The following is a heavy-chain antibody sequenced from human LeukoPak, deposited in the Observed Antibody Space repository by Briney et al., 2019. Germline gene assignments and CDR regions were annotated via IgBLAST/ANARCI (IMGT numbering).Heavy chain of an antibody. CDR2: INPKTGDT. D-gene: IGHD1-14*01. Sequence: ASVKVSCKASGYIFTDYYIHWMRQAPGQGLEWMGWINPKTGDTNYAQKFQGRVTMTRDTSISTANMDLSSLRSDDTAVYYCARGTGYNPGSGAFDIWGQGTMVTVSS. V-gene: IGHV1-2*02. CDR3: ARGTGYNPGSGAFDI. CDR1: GYIFTDYY. J-gene: IGHJ3*02.